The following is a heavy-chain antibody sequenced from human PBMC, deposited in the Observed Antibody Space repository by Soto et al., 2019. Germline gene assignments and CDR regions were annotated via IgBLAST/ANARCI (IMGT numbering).Heavy chain of an antibody. CDR1: GYTFTSYD. J-gene: IGHJ4*02. Sequence: QVQLVQSGAEVKKPGASVKVSCKASGYTFTSYDINWVRQATGQGLEWMGWMNPNSGNTGYAQKFQGRVTMTRNTSISTAYMELSSLRPEDTAVYYCARGRRYCSSTSCYEREYYFDYWGQGTLVTVSS. CDR2: MNPNSGNT. D-gene: IGHD2-2*01. V-gene: IGHV1-8*01. CDR3: ARGRRYCSSTSCYEREYYFDY.